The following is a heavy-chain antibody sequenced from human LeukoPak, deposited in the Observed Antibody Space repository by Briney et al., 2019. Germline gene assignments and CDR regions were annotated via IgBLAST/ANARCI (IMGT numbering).Heavy chain of an antibody. J-gene: IGHJ4*02. D-gene: IGHD1-26*01. CDR3: AKDTAPGSIVGATEYFDY. CDR1: GSTFSSYG. CDR2: IRYDGSNK. V-gene: IGHV3-30*02. Sequence: GSLRLSCAASGSTFSSYGMHWVRQAPGKGLEWVAFIRYDGSNKYYADSVKGRFTISRDNSKNTLYLQMNSLRAEDTAVYYCAKDTAPGSIVGATEYFDYWGQGTLVTVSS.